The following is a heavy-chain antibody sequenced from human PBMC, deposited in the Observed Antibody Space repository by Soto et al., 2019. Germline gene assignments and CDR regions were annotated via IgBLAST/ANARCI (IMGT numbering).Heavy chain of an antibody. CDR2: TYYRSKWYN. Sequence: SQTLSLTCAISGDSVSSNSAAWNWIRQSPSRGLEWLGRTYYRSKWYNDYAVSVKSRITINPDTSKNQFSLQLNSVTPEDTAVYYCARDIAARHHYYYYGMDVWGQGTTVTVYS. CDR1: GDSVSSNSAA. D-gene: IGHD6-6*01. CDR3: ARDIAARHHYYYYGMDV. V-gene: IGHV6-1*01. J-gene: IGHJ6*02.